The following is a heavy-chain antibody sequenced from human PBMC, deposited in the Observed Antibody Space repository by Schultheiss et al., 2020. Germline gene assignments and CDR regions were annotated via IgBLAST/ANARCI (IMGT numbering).Heavy chain of an antibody. J-gene: IGHJ5*02. D-gene: IGHD1-26*01. CDR1: GFTFSSYG. Sequence: GESLRLSCAASGFTFSSYGMHWVRQAPGKGLEWVANIKQDGSEKYYVDSVKGRFTISRDNAKNSLYLQMNSLRAEDTAVYYCARDSKELDPNWFDPWGQGTLV. CDR2: IKQDGSEK. CDR3: ARDSKELDPNWFDP. V-gene: IGHV3-7*03.